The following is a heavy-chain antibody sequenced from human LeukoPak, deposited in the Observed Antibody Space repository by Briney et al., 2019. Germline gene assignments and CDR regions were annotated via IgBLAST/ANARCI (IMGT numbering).Heavy chain of an antibody. Sequence: ASVKVSCTASGYTFTSYYMHWVRQAPGQGLEWMGIINPSGGSTSYAQKFQGRVTMTRDTSTSTVYMELSSLRSEDTAVYYCARDPRITMVRGVDWSWFDPWGQGTLVTVSS. CDR1: GYTFTSYY. J-gene: IGHJ5*02. V-gene: IGHV1-46*01. D-gene: IGHD3-10*01. CDR3: ARDPRITMVRGVDWSWFDP. CDR2: INPSGGST.